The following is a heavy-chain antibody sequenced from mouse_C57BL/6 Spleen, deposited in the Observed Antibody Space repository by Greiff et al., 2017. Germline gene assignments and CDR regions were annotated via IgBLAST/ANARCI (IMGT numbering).Heavy chain of an antibody. CDR3: ARLGRGWYFDV. CDR2: ISSGSSTI. D-gene: IGHD4-1*01. Sequence: DVMLVESGGGLVKPGGSLKLSCAASGFTFSDYGMHWVRQAPEKGLEWVAYISSGSSTIYYADTVKGRFTISRDNAKNTLFLQMTSLRSEDTAMYYCARLGRGWYFDVWGTGTTVTVSS. V-gene: IGHV5-17*01. J-gene: IGHJ1*03. CDR1: GFTFSDYG.